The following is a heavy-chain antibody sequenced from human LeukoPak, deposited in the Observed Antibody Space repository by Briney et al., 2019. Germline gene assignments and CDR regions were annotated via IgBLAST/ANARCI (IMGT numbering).Heavy chain of an antibody. V-gene: IGHV3-23*01. D-gene: IGHD6-13*01. CDR2: ISGSGGST. CDR1: GFTFSSYA. J-gene: IGHJ4*01. Sequence: PGGSRRLSCAASGFTFSSYAMSWVRQAPGKGLEWVSAISGSGGSTYYADSVKGRFTISRDNSKNTLYLQMNSLRAEDTAAYYCAKYGDSSNTFDYWGQGTLVTVSS. CDR3: AKYGDSSNTFDY.